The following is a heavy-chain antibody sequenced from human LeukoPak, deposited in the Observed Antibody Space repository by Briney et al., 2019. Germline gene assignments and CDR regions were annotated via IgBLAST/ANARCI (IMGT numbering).Heavy chain of an antibody. J-gene: IGHJ5*02. Sequence: SETLSLTCTVSGGSISAYYWSWIRQPAGKDLEWIGHIYSSGSTNYNPSLKSRVTMSVDTSKNQLSLKLNSVTAADTAVYYCARGYGSGSNWFDPWGQGTLVIVSS. CDR3: ARGYGSGSNWFDP. CDR2: IYSSGST. D-gene: IGHD3-10*01. V-gene: IGHV4-4*07. CDR1: GGSISAYY.